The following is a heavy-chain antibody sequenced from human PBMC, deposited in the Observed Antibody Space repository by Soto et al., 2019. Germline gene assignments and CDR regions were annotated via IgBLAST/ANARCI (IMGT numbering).Heavy chain of an antibody. J-gene: IGHJ4*02. Sequence: GGSLRLSCAASGFTFSSYAMSWVRQAPGKGLEWVGRIKSKTDGGTTDYAAPVKGRFTISRDDSKNTLYLQMNSLKTEDTAVYYCTSLLRFLEWLSAHDYWGQGTLVTVSS. CDR2: IKSKTDGGTT. D-gene: IGHD3-3*01. V-gene: IGHV3-15*01. CDR1: GFTFSSYA. CDR3: TSLLRFLEWLSAHDY.